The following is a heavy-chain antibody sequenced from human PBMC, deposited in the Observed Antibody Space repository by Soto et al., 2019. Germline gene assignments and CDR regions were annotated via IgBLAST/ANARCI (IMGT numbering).Heavy chain of an antibody. D-gene: IGHD2-21*01. J-gene: IGHJ6*02. CDR2: ISSSSSYI. Sequence: PGGSLRLSCAASGFTFSSYSMNWVRQAPGKGLEWVSSISSSSSYIYYADSVKGRFTISRDNAKNSLYLQMNSLRAEDTAVYYCARDLGYSHYYGMDVWGQGTTVTVSS. V-gene: IGHV3-21*01. CDR3: ARDLGYSHYYGMDV. CDR1: GFTFSSYS.